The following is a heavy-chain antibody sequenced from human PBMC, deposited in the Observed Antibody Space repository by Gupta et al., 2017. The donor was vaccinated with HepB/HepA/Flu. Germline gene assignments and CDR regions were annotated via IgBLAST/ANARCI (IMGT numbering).Heavy chain of an antibody. V-gene: IGHV4-59*02. CDR3: ARVGGPSPYYYDSSGYSRDDTVNV. CDR2: FYDSRRT. D-gene: IGHD3-22*01. Sequence: QVQLQESGPGLVKPSETLSLICTVSGGSVSNYYWSWIRQPPGKGLEWIGYFYDSRRTNYHPTLKRRVTMSVDTSTTQFSLTLSSVTAADASVYYCARVGGPSPYYYDSSGYSRDDTVNVGGQGTMVTVSS. J-gene: IGHJ3*01. CDR1: GGSVSNYY.